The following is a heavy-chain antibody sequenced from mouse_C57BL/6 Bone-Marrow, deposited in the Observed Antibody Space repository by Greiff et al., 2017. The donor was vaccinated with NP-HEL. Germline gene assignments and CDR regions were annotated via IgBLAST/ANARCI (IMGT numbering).Heavy chain of an antibody. J-gene: IGHJ4*01. CDR3: ARAGGLYYSNYGWAMDY. V-gene: IGHV1-4*01. Sequence: VQLQQSGAELARPGASVKMSCKASGYTFTSYTMLWVKQRPGQGLEWIGYINPSSGYTKYNQKFKDKATLTADKSSSTAYMQLSSLTSEDSAVYFCARAGGLYYSNYGWAMDYWGQGTSVTVSS. CDR1: GYTFTSYT. CDR2: INPSSGYT. D-gene: IGHD2-5*01.